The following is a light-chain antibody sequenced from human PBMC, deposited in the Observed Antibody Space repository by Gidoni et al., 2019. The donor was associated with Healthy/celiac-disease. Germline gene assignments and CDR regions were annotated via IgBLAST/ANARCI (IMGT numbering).Light chain of an antibody. V-gene: IGKV4-1*01. Sequence: DIVMTQSPDSLAVSLGERAPINCKSNQSVLYSSNNKNYLAWYQQKPGQPPKLLIYWASTRESGVPDRFSGSGSGTDFTLTISSLQAEDVAVYYCQQYYSTPPWTFGQXTKVEIK. CDR1: QSVLYSSNNKNY. CDR3: QQYYSTPPWT. CDR2: WAS. J-gene: IGKJ1*01.